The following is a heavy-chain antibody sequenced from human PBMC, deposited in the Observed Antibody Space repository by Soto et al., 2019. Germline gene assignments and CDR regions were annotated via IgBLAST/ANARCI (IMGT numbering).Heavy chain of an antibody. V-gene: IGHV4-30-2*01. Sequence: QLQLQESGSGLVKPSQTLSLTCAVSGGSISSGGYSWSWIRQPPGKGLEWIGYIYHSGSTYYNPSRKSRVTISVDRSKNQFSLKLSSVTAADTAVYYCARARVHELYYYDSSGYADAFDIWGQGTMVTVSS. D-gene: IGHD3-22*01. CDR2: IYHSGST. J-gene: IGHJ3*02. CDR1: GGSISSGGYS. CDR3: ARARVHELYYYDSSGYADAFDI.